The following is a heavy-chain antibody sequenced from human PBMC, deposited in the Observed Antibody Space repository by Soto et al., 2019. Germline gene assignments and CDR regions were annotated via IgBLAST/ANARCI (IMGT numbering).Heavy chain of an antibody. CDR2: IYSGGST. J-gene: IGHJ4*02. D-gene: IGHD6-13*01. CDR3: ARAGGSSSWQYYFDY. Sequence: GGSLRLSCAASGFTVSSNYMSWVRQAPGKGLEWVSVIYSGGSTYYADSVKGRFTISRDNSKNTLYLQMNSLRAEDTAVYYCARAGGSSSWQYYFDYWGRGTLVTVSS. CDR1: GFTVSSNY. V-gene: IGHV3-53*01.